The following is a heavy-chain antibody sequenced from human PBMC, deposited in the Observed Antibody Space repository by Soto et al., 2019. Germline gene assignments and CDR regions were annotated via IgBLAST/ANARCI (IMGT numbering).Heavy chain of an antibody. CDR1: GFTFRNYE. CDR3: ALSLTYCGGDCYSDY. D-gene: IGHD2-21*02. J-gene: IGHJ4*02. V-gene: IGHV3-48*03. CDR2: ITTSGSTI. Sequence: EVHLVESGGGLVQPGGSLRLSCAASGFTFRNYEMNWVRQAPGKGLEWVAYITTSGSTIYYADSVKGRFTISRDNAKNSLYLQMNSLRAEDTAVYYCALSLTYCGGDCYSDYWGQGTLVTVSS.